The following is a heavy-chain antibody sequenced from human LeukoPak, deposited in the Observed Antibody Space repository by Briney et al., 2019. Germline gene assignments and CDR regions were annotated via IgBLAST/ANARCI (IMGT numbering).Heavy chain of an antibody. D-gene: IGHD3-22*01. J-gene: IGHJ3*02. CDR2: IYPGDSNI. CDR3: ARRAGNSGYFSDAFDI. V-gene: IGHV5-51*01. Sequence: GESLKISCKGSGYSFTNYWIGCVRQMPGKGLEWMGNIYPGDSNIRYSPSFQGQVTISADKSISTAYLQWSSLKASDTAMYYCARRAGNSGYFSDAFDIWAQGTMVTVSS. CDR1: GYSFTNYW.